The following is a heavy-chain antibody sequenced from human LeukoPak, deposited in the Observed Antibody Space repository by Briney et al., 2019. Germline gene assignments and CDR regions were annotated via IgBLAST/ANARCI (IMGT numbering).Heavy chain of an antibody. CDR2: INHSGST. CDR3: ARGSTTGTTHFDY. D-gene: IGHD1-1*01. CDR1: GGSFSGYY. Sequence: SETLSLTCAVYGGSFSGYYWSWIRQPPGKGLEWIGEINHSGSTNYNPSLKSRVTISVVTSKNQFSLKLSSVTAADTAVYYCARGSTTGTTHFDYWGQGTLVTVSS. J-gene: IGHJ4*02. V-gene: IGHV4-34*01.